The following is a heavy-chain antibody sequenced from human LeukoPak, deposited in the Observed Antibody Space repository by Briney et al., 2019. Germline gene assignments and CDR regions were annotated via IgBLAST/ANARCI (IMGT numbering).Heavy chain of an antibody. CDR3: ARGYWDYAEGPFDY. Sequence: SETLSLTCTVSGGSISSGDYYWSWIRQPPGKGLEWIGYIYYSGSTYYNPSLKSQVTISVDTSKNQFSLKLSSVTAADTAVYYCARGYWDYAEGPFDYWGQGTLVTVSS. CDR2: IYYSGST. J-gene: IGHJ4*02. CDR1: GGSISSGDYY. V-gene: IGHV4-30-4*01. D-gene: IGHD4-17*01.